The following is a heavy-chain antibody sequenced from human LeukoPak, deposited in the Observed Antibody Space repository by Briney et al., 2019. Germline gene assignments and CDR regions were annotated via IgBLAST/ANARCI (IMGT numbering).Heavy chain of an antibody. CDR2: IYPDDSDT. J-gene: IGHJ4*02. D-gene: IGHD1-26*01. Sequence: GESLKISCKASGYSFTTHWIGWVRHMPGKGLECMGIIYPDDSDTKYSPSFQGQVTISADKSISTAFLQWSSLKASDTAMYYCASATGSYSYFDYWGQGTLVTVSS. CDR3: ASATGSYSYFDY. CDR1: GYSFTTHW. V-gene: IGHV5-51*01.